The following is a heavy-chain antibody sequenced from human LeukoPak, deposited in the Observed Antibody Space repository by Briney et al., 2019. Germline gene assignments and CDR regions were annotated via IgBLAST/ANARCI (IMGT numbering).Heavy chain of an antibody. J-gene: IGHJ5*02. D-gene: IGHD4-17*01. V-gene: IGHV1-69*05. CDR1: GGTFNNSA. CDR2: IMPLFGTA. CDR3: ARDVHGDYGSGWFDP. Sequence: GASVKVSCKTAGGTFNNSAISGVRQAPGQGLEWLVGIMPLFGTAGYAQKFQGRVTITKDESTRTVYLELTSMTSDDTAVYYCARDVHGDYGSGWFDPWGQGTLVSVSS.